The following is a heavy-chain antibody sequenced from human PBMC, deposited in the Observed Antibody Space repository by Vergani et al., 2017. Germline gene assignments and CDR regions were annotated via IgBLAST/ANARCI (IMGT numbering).Heavy chain of an antibody. D-gene: IGHD3-3*01. CDR3: ARARLDYAKTYYDFWSGPYYFDY. CDR2: ISAYNGNT. Sequence: QVQLVQSGAEVKKPGASVKVSCKASGYTFTSYGISWVRQAPGQGLEWMGWISAYNGNTNYAQKLQGRVTMTTDTSTSTAYMGLRSLRSDDTAVYYCARARLDYAKTYYDFWSGPYYFDYWGQGTLVTVSS. CDR1: GYTFTSYG. J-gene: IGHJ4*02. V-gene: IGHV1-18*04.